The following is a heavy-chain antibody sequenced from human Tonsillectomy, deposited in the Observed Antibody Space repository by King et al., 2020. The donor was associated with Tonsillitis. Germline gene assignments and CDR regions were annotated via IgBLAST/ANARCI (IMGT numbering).Heavy chain of an antibody. J-gene: IGHJ4*02. CDR1: GFSFSTYS. Sequence: QLVQSGGDLVQPGGSLRLSCAASGFSFSTYSFNWVRQAPGKGLEWLSYINSDSTFRYYTGSVRGQFTISRDNAKNSLYLQMNSLRDEDTAVYYCVRGRETHLRWSYFDCWGQGTLVSVSS. CDR3: VRGRETHLRWSYFDC. CDR2: INSDSTFR. V-gene: IGHV3-48*02. D-gene: IGHD5-24*01.